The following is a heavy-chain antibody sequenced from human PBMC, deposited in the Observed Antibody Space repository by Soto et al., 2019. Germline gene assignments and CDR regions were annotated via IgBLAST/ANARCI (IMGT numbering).Heavy chain of an antibody. CDR2: ILPVFGTT. CDR1: GDTASDYG. Sequence: AASGKVCGKASGDTASDYGVSWVRQAPGQGLEWMGGILPVFGTTTYARNFQARITITADKSTSTVYMQLTSLRSDDTATYYCARDPDEVVGTDYHYYGMDVWDQGATVTVYS. CDR3: ARDPDEVVGTDYHYYGMDV. V-gene: IGHV1-69*06. D-gene: IGHD1-26*01. J-gene: IGHJ6*02.